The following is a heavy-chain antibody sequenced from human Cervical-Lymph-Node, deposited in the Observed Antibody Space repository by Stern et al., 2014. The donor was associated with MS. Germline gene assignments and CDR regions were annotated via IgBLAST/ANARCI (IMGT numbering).Heavy chain of an antibody. Sequence: QLQLQESGPGLVKPSQTLSLTCTVSGVSITSSSFYWTWIRQPAGKGLEWIGRIYVRGHTDYNPSLKGRCSVTLDASKNQSSLELTSVTADDTAVYYCARQAGYYDNSAYYNYWGQGTLVTVS. CDR2: IYVRGHT. CDR3: ARQAGYYDNSAYYNY. CDR1: GVSITSSSFY. J-gene: IGHJ4*02. V-gene: IGHV4-61*02. D-gene: IGHD3-22*01.